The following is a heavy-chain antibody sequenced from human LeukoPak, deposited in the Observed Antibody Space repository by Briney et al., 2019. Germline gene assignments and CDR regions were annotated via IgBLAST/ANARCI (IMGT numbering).Heavy chain of an antibody. Sequence: PGGFLRLSCAASGFTFSSYAMSWVRQAPGKGLEWVSAISGSGGSTYYADSVKGRFTISRDNSKNTLYLQMNSLRAEDTAVYYCAKDHLGYCSSTSCYSLFDYWGQGTLVTVSS. J-gene: IGHJ4*02. D-gene: IGHD2-2*01. CDR2: ISGSGGST. V-gene: IGHV3-23*01. CDR1: GFTFSSYA. CDR3: AKDHLGYCSSTSCYSLFDY.